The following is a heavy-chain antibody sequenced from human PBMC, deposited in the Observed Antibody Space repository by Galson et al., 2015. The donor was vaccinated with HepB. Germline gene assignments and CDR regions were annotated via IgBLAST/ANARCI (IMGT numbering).Heavy chain of an antibody. V-gene: IGHV3-23*01. CDR1: GFTFSSYA. Sequence: SLRLSCAASGFTFSSYAMSWVRQAPGKGLEWVSAISGSGGSTYYADSVKGRFTISRDNSKNTLYLQMNSLRAEDTAVYYCAIPFLGDSSGYPSFDYWGQGTLVTVSS. D-gene: IGHD3-22*01. CDR2: ISGSGGST. J-gene: IGHJ4*02. CDR3: AIPFLGDSSGYPSFDY.